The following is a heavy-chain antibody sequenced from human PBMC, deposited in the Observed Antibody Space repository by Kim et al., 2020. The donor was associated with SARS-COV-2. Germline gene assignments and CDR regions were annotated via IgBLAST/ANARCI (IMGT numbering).Heavy chain of an antibody. CDR1: GYTFTRND. J-gene: IGHJ4*02. D-gene: IGHD2-2*01. Sequence: ASVKVSCKTSGYTFTRNDIHWVRQAPGQRHEWMGWINVGNGDTKFSQKFQGRVTLTSDTSASAAYMELSSLGSEDTAVYYCARSRSLDYWGQGTLVTVSS. CDR2: INVGNGDT. CDR3: ARSRSLDY. V-gene: IGHV1-3*01.